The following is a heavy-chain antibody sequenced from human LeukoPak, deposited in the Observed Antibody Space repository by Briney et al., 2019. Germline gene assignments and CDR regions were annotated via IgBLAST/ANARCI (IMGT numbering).Heavy chain of an antibody. V-gene: IGHV3-53*01. CDR3: ARCHGSGSSNWFDP. Sequence: GGSLRLSCAASGFTVSSNYMSWVRQAPGKGLEWVSVIYSGGSTYYADSVKGGFTISRDNSKNTLYLQMNSLRAEDTAVYYCARCHGSGSSNWFDPWGQGTLVTVSS. CDR2: IYSGGST. CDR1: GFTVSSNY. J-gene: IGHJ5*02. D-gene: IGHD3-10*01.